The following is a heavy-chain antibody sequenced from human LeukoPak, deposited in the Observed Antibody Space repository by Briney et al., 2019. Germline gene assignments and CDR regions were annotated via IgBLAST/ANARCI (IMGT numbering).Heavy chain of an antibody. D-gene: IGHD5-18*01. CDR2: IYYSGST. Sequence: SETLSLTCTVSGGSISSYYWSWIRQPPGKGLEWIGYIYYSGSTNYNPSLKSRVTISVDTSKNQFSLKLSSVTAADTAVYYCARDSRYGYSYAFDPWGQGTLVTVSS. J-gene: IGHJ5*02. CDR1: GGSISSYY. V-gene: IGHV4-59*01. CDR3: ARDSRYGYSYAFDP.